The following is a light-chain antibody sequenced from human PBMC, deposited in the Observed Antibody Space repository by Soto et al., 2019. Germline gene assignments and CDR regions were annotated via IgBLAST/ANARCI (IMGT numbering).Light chain of an antibody. CDR2: DVV. V-gene: IGLV2-14*03. J-gene: IGLJ1*01. Sequence: QSALTQPASVSGSPGQSITISCTGTSSDVGGFNSVSWYQLRPGTAPKLILYDVVDRPSGVSYRFSGSKSGNTASLTISGLQAADEADYFCSSYTSPMTNVFVSGTKVTVL. CDR1: SSDVGGFNS. CDR3: SSYTSPMTNV.